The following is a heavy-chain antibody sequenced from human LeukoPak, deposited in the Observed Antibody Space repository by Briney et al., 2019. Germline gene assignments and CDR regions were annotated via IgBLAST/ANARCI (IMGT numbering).Heavy chain of an antibody. V-gene: IGHV3-21*01. CDR1: GFTFSSYS. Sequence: GGSLRLSCAASGFTFSSYSMNWVRQAPGKGLEWVSSISSSSSYIYYADSVKGQFTISRDNAKNSLYLQMNSLRAEDTAVYYCARDVVGADGDYWGQGTLVTVSS. J-gene: IGHJ4*02. CDR3: ARDVVGADGDY. D-gene: IGHD1-26*01. CDR2: ISSSSSYI.